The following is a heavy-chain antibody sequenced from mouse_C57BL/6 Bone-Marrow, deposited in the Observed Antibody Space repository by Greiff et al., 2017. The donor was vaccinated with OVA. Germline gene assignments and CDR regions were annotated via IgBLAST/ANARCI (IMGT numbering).Heavy chain of an antibody. CDR2: ISSGSSTI. D-gene: IGHD2-4*01. CDR3: ARMDYDGYAMDY. CDR1: GFTFSDYG. V-gene: IGHV5-17*01. J-gene: IGHJ4*01. Sequence: EVKVVESGGGLVKPGGSLKLSCAASGFTFSDYGMHWVRQAPEKGLEWVAYISSGSSTIYYAATVKGRFTISRDNAKNTLFLQMTSLRSEDTAMYYCARMDYDGYAMDYWGQGTSVTVSS.